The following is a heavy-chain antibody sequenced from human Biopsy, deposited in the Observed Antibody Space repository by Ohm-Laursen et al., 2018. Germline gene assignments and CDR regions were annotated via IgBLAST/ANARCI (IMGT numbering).Heavy chain of an antibody. CDR2: IKEDGSEI. V-gene: IGHV3-7*01. J-gene: IGHJ4*02. Sequence: SLRLSCSASGFSFRDYWMSWVRRAPGKGLEWVATIKEDGSEIKYVASVKGRFTISRDNTESSLYLQMNNLTAGDTAVYYCARGYSVWGQGTLVTVSS. CDR1: GFSFRDYW. D-gene: IGHD5-18*01. CDR3: ARGYSV.